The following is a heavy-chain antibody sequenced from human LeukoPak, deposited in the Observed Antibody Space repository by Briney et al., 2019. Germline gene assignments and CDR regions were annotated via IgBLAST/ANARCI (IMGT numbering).Heavy chain of an antibody. CDR2: IYPGDSDT. CDR3: ARQRVRGVTGYYYYMDV. V-gene: IGHV5-51*01. J-gene: IGHJ6*03. Sequence: GESLQISCKGSGYSFTSYWIGWVRQMPGKGLEWMGIIYPGDSDTRYSPSFQGQVTISADKSISTAYLQWSSLKASDTAMYYCARQRVRGVTGYYYYMDVWGKGTTVTISS. D-gene: IGHD3-10*01. CDR1: GYSFTSYW.